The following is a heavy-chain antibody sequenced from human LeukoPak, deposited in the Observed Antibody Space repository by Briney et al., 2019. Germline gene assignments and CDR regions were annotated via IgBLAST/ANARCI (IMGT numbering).Heavy chain of an antibody. V-gene: IGHV4-4*07. J-gene: IGHJ5*02. CDR3: ARDRGRGVYGNYASTFDP. Sequence: SETLSLTCTVSGGSINNYYWSWIRQPAGKGLEWIGRIYTSGSTNYNPSLKSRVTMSVDTSKNQFSLKLSSVTAADTAVYYCARDRGRGVYGNYASTFDPWGQGTLVTVSS. D-gene: IGHD1-7*01. CDR1: GGSINNYY. CDR2: IYTSGST.